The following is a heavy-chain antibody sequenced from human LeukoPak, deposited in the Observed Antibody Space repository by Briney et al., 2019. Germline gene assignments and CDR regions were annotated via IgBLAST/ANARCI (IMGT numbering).Heavy chain of an antibody. J-gene: IGHJ4*02. Sequence: GGSLRLSCAASGFTFNNYWMTWVRQAPGKGLEWVGNINLDGSDKYYGDSVKGRFTISRDNAKNSLFLQMNRLRVEDTAVYYCARGFLGTTYYFDYWGQGTLVTVSS. D-gene: IGHD2-2*01. CDR1: GFTFNNYW. CDR2: INLDGSDK. CDR3: ARGFLGTTYYFDY. V-gene: IGHV3-7*01.